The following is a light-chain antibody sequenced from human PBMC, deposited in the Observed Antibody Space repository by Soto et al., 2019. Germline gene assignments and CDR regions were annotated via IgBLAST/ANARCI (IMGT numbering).Light chain of an antibody. Sequence: DIQMTQSPSTLSASVGDRVTITCRASQNINRRLAWYQQRPGKAPQLLIYKASNLESGAPSRFSGSGSGTEFTLTISSLQPDDFATYYCHQYNSFPWTFXQGTKV. V-gene: IGKV1-5*03. J-gene: IGKJ1*01. CDR2: KAS. CDR1: QNINRR. CDR3: HQYNSFPWT.